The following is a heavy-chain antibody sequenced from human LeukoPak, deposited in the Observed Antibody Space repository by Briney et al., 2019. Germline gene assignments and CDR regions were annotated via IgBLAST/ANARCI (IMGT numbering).Heavy chain of an antibody. Sequence: GASVKVSCKASENTFTNFEFNWVRQAPGQGLEWMGWISAYNGNTNYAQKLQGRVTMTTDTSTSTAYMELRSLRSDDTAVYYCARDQAYSSGWTNPGNWGQGTLVTVSS. V-gene: IGHV1-18*01. CDR3: ARDQAYSSGWTNPGN. CDR2: ISAYNGNT. J-gene: IGHJ4*02. CDR1: ENTFTNFE. D-gene: IGHD6-19*01.